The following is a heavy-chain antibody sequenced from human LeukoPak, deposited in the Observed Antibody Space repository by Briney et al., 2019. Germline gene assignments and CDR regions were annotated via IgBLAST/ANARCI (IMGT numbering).Heavy chain of an antibody. CDR3: ATQLFGAQIVPSFDY. J-gene: IGHJ4*02. CDR1: GYTLTELS. CDR2: FDPEDGET. Sequence: GASVKVSCKVSGYTLTELSMHWVRQAPGKGLEWMGGFDPEDGETIYAQKFQGRVTMTEDTSTDTAYMELSSLRSEDTAVYYCATQLFGAQIVPSFDYWGQGTLVTVSS. V-gene: IGHV1-24*01. D-gene: IGHD2/OR15-2a*01.